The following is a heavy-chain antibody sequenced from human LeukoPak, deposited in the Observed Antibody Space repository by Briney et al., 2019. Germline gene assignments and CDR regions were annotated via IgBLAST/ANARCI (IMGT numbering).Heavy chain of an antibody. Sequence: GGSLRLSCAASGFTFSSYSMNWVRQAPGKGLEWVSSISSSSSYIYYADSVKGRFTISRDNAKNSLYLQMNSLRAEDTAVYYCARVDSYGHTFDYWGQGTLVTVSS. V-gene: IGHV3-21*01. CDR3: ARVDSYGHTFDY. D-gene: IGHD5-18*01. CDR2: ISSSSSYI. CDR1: GFTFSSYS. J-gene: IGHJ4*02.